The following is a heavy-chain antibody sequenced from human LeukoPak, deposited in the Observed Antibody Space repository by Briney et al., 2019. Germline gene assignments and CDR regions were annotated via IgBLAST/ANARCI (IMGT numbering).Heavy chain of an antibody. J-gene: IGHJ4*02. CDR1: GFTLSSYS. CDR2: ISSSSSYI. D-gene: IGHD3-10*01. V-gene: IGHV3-21*01. CDR3: ARTVGRGPGGHFDY. Sequence: GGSLRLSCAASGFTLSSYSMNWVCQAPGKGLEWVASISSSSSYIYYADSVKGRFTISRDNAKKSLYLQMNSLRAEDTAVYYCARTVGRGPGGHFDYWGQGTLVIVSS.